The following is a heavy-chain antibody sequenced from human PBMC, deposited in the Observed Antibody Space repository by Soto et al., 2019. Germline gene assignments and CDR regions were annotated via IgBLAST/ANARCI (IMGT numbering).Heavy chain of an antibody. V-gene: IGHV1-18*01. CDR3: ARDLDVGLVDY. D-gene: IGHD6-19*01. CDR2: ISAYNGNT. J-gene: IGHJ4*02. Sequence: QVQLVQSGAEVKKPGASVKVSCKASGYTFTSYGISWVRQAPGQGLEWMGWISAYNGNTNYAQKIQGRVTMPTDTSTSADYMELRLMRSDDTAVYYCARDLDVGLVDYWGQGTLVAVSS. CDR1: GYTFTSYG.